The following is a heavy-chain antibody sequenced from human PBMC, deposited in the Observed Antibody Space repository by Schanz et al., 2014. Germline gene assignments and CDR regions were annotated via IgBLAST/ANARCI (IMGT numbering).Heavy chain of an antibody. J-gene: IGHJ5*01. V-gene: IGHV1-2*06. Sequence: QVQLVQSGADVKKPGASVKVSCKASGYTFTGYSMHWVRQAPGQGLEWMGRINPNSGGTNYAQKFQGRVPMTRDTSISTVYMELTRLTFDDTAIYYCARDSDVSKYNLFDSGGQGTLVTVSS. CDR1: GYTFTGYS. CDR3: ARDSDVSKYNLFDS. CDR2: INPNSGGT.